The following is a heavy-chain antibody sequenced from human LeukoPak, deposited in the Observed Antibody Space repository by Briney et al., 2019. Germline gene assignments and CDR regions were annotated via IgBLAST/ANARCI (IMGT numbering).Heavy chain of an antibody. D-gene: IGHD2-2*01. Sequence: ASVKVSCKASGYTFTGYYMHWVRQAPGQGLEWMGWINPNSGNTGYAQKFQGRVTITRNTSISTAYMELSSLRSEDTAVYYCARGIVVVPAARIRFDPWGQGTLVTVSS. J-gene: IGHJ5*02. CDR3: ARGIVVVPAARIRFDP. V-gene: IGHV1-8*03. CDR2: INPNSGNT. CDR1: GYTFTGYY.